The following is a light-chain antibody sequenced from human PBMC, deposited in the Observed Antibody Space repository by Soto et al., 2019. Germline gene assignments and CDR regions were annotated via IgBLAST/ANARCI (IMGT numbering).Light chain of an antibody. CDR1: SSNIGAGYD. J-gene: IGLJ2*01. V-gene: IGLV1-40*01. CDR2: GNS. CDR3: QSYDSSLSGYVV. Sequence: QSVLTQPPSVSGAPGQRVTNSCTGSSSNIGAGYDVHWYQQLPGTAPKLLLYGNSNRPSGVPDRFSGSKSGTSASLAITGLQAEDEADYYCQSYDSSLSGYVVFGGGTKVTVL.